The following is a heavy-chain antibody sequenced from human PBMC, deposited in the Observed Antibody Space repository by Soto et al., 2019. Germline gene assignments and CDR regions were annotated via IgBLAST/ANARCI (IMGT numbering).Heavy chain of an antibody. CDR1: GYTFNSYA. CDR2: INAGNGNK. V-gene: IGHV1-3*01. J-gene: IGHJ4*02. CDR3: ARDGSILDY. D-gene: IGHD1-1*01. Sequence: QVQLVQSGAEVKKPGASVKVSCKASGYTFNSYAMHWVRQAPGQRLEWMGWINAGNGNKKHSQKFQGRVTITRDTSASTVYMELSSLRSEDTAVYYCARDGSILDYWGQGTLVTVSS.